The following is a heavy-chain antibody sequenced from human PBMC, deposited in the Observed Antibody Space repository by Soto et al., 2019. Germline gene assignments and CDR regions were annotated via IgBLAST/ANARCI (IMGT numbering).Heavy chain of an antibody. CDR3: ARATRPYYYGSGSYYAYYYYMDV. J-gene: IGHJ6*03. D-gene: IGHD3-10*01. CDR1: GGSISSYY. V-gene: IGHV4-59*01. Sequence: PSETLSLTCTVSGGSISSYYWSWIRQPPGKGLEWIGYIYYSGSTNYNPSLKSRVTISVDTSKNQFSLKLSSVTAADTAVYYCARATRPYYYGSGSYYAYYYYMDVWGKGTTVTVSS. CDR2: IYYSGST.